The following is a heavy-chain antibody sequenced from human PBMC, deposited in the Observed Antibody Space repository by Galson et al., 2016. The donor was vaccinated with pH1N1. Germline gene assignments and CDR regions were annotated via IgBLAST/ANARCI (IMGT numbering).Heavy chain of an antibody. CDR2: INHSGST. J-gene: IGHJ6*03. V-gene: IGHV4-34*01. CDR3: ARGRGGYNLRERQYYYSYMDV. D-gene: IGHD5-24*01. Sequence: ETLSLTCAVSGYSFSGYYWSWLRQPPGKGLEWIGEINHSGSTNYNPSLKSRVTISVDMSENQFSLKLYSVTAADTAVYYCARGRGGYNLRERQYYYSYMDVWGKGTTVTVSS. CDR1: GYSFSGYY.